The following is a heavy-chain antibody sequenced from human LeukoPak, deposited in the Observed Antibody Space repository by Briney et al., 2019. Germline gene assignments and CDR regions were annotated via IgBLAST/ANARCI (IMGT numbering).Heavy chain of an antibody. Sequence: PSETLSLTCTVSGGSISSYYWNWIRQPPGRGLDWIGYIYYSGSTNYNSSLKSRVTISVDTSKNQFSLKLSSVTAADTAVYYCARGESSGSKWFDPWGQGTLVTVSS. CDR2: IYYSGST. J-gene: IGHJ5*02. CDR1: GGSISSYY. CDR3: ARGESSGSKWFDP. D-gene: IGHD3-22*01. V-gene: IGHV4-59*01.